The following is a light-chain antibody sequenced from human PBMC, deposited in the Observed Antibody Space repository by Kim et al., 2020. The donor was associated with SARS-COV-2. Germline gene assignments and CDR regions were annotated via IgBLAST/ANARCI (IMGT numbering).Light chain of an antibody. CDR3: QHHSTYPIT. Sequence: ASVGDRVPTTCRASQSIGGWLAWYQQKPGKAPKLLIYDASSVESGVPSRFSGSGSGTEFTLTISSLQPDDSATYYCQHHSTYPITFGQGTRLEIK. CDR1: QSIGGW. V-gene: IGKV1-5*01. J-gene: IGKJ5*01. CDR2: DAS.